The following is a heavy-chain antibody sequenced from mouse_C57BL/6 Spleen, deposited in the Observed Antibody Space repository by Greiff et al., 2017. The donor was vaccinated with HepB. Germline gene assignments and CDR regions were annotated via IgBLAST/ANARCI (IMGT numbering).Heavy chain of an antibody. CDR1: GYSFTDYY. CDR3: ARAAPYYSNLYYYAMDY. J-gene: IGHJ4*01. D-gene: IGHD2-5*01. Sequence: VQLQQSGPELVKPGASVKISCKASGYSFTDYYMNWVKQSHGKSLEWIGDINPNNGGTSYNQKFKGKATLTVDKSSSTAYMELRSLTSEDSAVYYCARAAPYYSNLYYYAMDYWGQGTSVTVSS. CDR2: INPNNGGT. V-gene: IGHV1-26*01.